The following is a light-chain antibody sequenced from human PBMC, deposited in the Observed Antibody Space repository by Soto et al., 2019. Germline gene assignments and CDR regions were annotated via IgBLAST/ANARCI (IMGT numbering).Light chain of an antibody. CDR1: EGVRSTF. Sequence: EIVLTQSPGALSLSPGERATLSCRASEGVRSTFVAWYQQKPGQAPRLLIYDTSTRATDIPDRFSGSGSGTDFSLTISRLEPDDFAVYYCQVFGGSLLYTFGQGTKLEIK. CDR2: DTS. V-gene: IGKV3-20*01. J-gene: IGKJ2*01. CDR3: QVFGGSLLYT.